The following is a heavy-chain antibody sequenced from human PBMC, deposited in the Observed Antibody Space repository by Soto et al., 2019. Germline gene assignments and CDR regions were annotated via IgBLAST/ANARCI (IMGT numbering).Heavy chain of an antibody. D-gene: IGHD1-26*01. V-gene: IGHV3-30-3*01. CDR2: ISYDGSNK. J-gene: IGHJ4*02. CDR1: GFTFSSYA. Sequence: PGGSLRLSCAASGFTFSSYAMHWVRQAPGKGLEWVAVISYDGSNKYYADSVKGRFTISRDNSKNTLYLQMNSLRAEDTAVYYCARDRFLVGVGATIVGLIDYWGQATLVTVSS. CDR3: ARDRFLVGVGATIVGLIDY.